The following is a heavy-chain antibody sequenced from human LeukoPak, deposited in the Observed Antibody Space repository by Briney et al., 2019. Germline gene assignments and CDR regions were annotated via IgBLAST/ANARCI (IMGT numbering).Heavy chain of an antibody. CDR3: ARDLEAVAGTVGEGY. CDR2: INPSGGST. CDR1: GYTFTSYY. D-gene: IGHD6-19*01. Sequence: GASVKVSCKASGYTFTSYYMHWVRQAPGQGLEWMGIINPSGGSTSYAQKFQGRVTMTGDTSTSTVYMELSSLRSEDTAVYYCARDLEAVAGTVGEGYWGQGTLVTVSS. J-gene: IGHJ4*02. V-gene: IGHV1-46*01.